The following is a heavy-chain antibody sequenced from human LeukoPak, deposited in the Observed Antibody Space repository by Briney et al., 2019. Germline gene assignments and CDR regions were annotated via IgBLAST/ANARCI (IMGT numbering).Heavy chain of an antibody. J-gene: IGHJ4*02. D-gene: IGHD4-17*01. CDR3: VSTPDDYGDYGDYGD. CDR1: GSTFGSYW. CDR2: INTDGSST. Sequence: PGGSLRLSCAASGSTFGSYWMHWVRQAPGKGLVWVSRINTDGSSTNYADSVKGRFTISRDNAKNTLYLQMNGLRAEDTAVYYCVSTPDDYGDYGDYGDWGQGTLVTVSS. V-gene: IGHV3-74*01.